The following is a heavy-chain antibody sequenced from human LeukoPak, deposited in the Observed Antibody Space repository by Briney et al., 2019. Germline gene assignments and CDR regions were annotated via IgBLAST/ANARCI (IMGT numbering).Heavy chain of an antibody. Sequence: GASVKVSCKASGGTFSSYAISWVRQAPGQGLEWMGIINPSGGSTSYAQKFQGRVTMTRDMSTSTVYMELSSLRSEDTAVYYCARASYYYGSGSYESYYFDYWGQGTLVTVSS. V-gene: IGHV1-46*01. CDR2: INPSGGST. CDR3: ARASYYYGSGSYESYYFDY. CDR1: GGTFSSYA. J-gene: IGHJ4*02. D-gene: IGHD3-10*01.